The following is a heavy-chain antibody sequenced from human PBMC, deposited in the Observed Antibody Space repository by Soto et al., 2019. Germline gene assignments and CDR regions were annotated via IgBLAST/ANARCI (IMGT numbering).Heavy chain of an antibody. V-gene: IGHV3-33*01. CDR2: IWYDGSNK. CDR1: GFTFSSYG. D-gene: IGHD6-13*01. CDR3: ARAVHSSSPQDGMDV. Sequence: QVQLVESGGGVVQPGRSLRLSCAASGFTFSSYGMHWVRQAPGKGLEWVAVIWYDGSNKYYADSVKGRFTISRDNSKNTLYLQMNSLRAEDTAVYYCARAVHSSSPQDGMDVWGQGTTVTVSS. J-gene: IGHJ6*02.